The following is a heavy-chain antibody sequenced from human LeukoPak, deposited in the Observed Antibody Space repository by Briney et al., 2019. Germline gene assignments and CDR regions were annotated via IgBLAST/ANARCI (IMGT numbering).Heavy chain of an antibody. CDR1: GYTFTSYG. V-gene: IGHV1-18*01. D-gene: IGHD6-19*01. J-gene: IGHJ4*02. CDR2: ISAYNGNT. Sequence: ASVKVSCKASGYTFTSYGISWVRQAPGQGLEWIGWISAYNGNTNYAQKLQGRVTMTTDTSTSTAYMELRSLRSDDTAVYYCARVQWLVRAVDYWGQGTLVTVSS. CDR3: ARVQWLVRAVDY.